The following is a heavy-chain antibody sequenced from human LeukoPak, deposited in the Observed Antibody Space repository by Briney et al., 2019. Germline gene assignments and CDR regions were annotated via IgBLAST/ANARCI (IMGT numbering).Heavy chain of an antibody. V-gene: IGHV3-49*04. Sequence: GGSLRLSCTASGFTFGDYGMSWVRQAPGKGLEWVGFIRSKAYGGTTEYAASVKGRFTISRDDSKSIAYLQMNSLKTEDTAVYYCTRLIYGDYDDYFDYWGQGTLVTVSS. J-gene: IGHJ4*02. CDR1: GFTFGDYG. CDR3: TRLIYGDYDDYFDY. D-gene: IGHD4-17*01. CDR2: IRSKAYGGTT.